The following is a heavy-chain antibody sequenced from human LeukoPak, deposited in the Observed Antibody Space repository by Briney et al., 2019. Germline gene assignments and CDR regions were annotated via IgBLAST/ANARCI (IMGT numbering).Heavy chain of an antibody. D-gene: IGHD5-18*01. CDR1: GYTFTSYA. V-gene: IGHV1-3*01. J-gene: IGHJ4*02. CDR3: ARDLVPSGFPGGYSYGPVDY. CDR2: INAGNGNT. Sequence: ASVKVSCKASGYTFTSYAMHWVRQAPGQRLEWMGWINAGNGNTKYSQKFQGRVTITRDTSASTAYMELSSLRSEDTAVYYCARDLVPSGFPGGYSYGPVDYWGQGTLVTVSS.